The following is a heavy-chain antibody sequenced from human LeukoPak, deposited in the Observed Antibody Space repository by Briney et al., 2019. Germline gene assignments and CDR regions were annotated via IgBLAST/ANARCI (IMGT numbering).Heavy chain of an antibody. V-gene: IGHV4-34*01. CDR1: GGSFSGYY. Sequence: SETLSLTCAVYGGSFSGYYWSWIRQPPGKGLEWIGEINHSGSTNYNPSLKSRVTISVDTSKNQFSLKLSSVTAADTALYYCARGGIYYDSSGYLYNWFDPWGQGTLVTVSS. CDR2: INHSGST. D-gene: IGHD3-22*01. CDR3: ARGGIYYDSSGYLYNWFDP. J-gene: IGHJ5*02.